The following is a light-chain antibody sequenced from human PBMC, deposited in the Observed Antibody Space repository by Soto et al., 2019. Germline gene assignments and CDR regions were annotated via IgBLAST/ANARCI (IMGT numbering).Light chain of an antibody. Sequence: EIVLTQSPATLSLSPGERATLSCRASQSVGTYLAWYQHNPGQAPRLLIYDASNRATGIPARFSGSGSGTDLTLTISRTEPEDFAVYYCQQRYNWPKTFGQGTKLEIK. V-gene: IGKV3-11*01. J-gene: IGKJ2*01. CDR3: QQRYNWPKT. CDR1: QSVGTY. CDR2: DAS.